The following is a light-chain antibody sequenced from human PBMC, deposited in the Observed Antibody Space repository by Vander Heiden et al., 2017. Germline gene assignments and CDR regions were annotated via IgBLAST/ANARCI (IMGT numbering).Light chain of an antibody. V-gene: IGKV3-20*01. CDR1: QSVSGSY. CDR2: DAS. CDR3: QQYGNSPLT. J-gene: IGKJ4*01. Sequence: DIVFTQSPGTLSLSPGERATLSCRASQSVSGSYVAWYQHKRGQAPRLLISDASNRATGTPDRFSGGGSGTEFTLTISRLEPEDVAVYFCQQYGNSPLTFGGGTEVEIK.